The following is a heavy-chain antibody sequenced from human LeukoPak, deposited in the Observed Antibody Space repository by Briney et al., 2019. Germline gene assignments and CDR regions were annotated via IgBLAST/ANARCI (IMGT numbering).Heavy chain of an antibody. CDR1: GGSISGYY. Sequence: SETLSLTCTVSGGSISGYYWSWIRQPPGKGLEWIGYIYYSGSTNYSPSLKSRVTISEETSKDQFSLKLSSVTAADTAVYYCVRHMVVVAAAAISPFDHWGQGILVSVSS. J-gene: IGHJ4*02. CDR2: IYYSGST. D-gene: IGHD2-2*02. CDR3: VRHMVVVAAAAISPFDH. V-gene: IGHV4-59*08.